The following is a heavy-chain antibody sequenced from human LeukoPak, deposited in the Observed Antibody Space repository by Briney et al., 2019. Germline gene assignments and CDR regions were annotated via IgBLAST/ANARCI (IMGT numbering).Heavy chain of an antibody. CDR3: ARGPYFDYWFDP. V-gene: IGHV1-46*01. CDR1: GYTFTRYY. D-gene: IGHD3-9*01. J-gene: IGHJ5*02. CDR2: IDPSAAST. Sequence: ASVTVSYKASGYTFTRYYFHWVRQAPGQGLEWMGIIDPSAASTGYAQKFQGRVTMTRDKSTSTVYMELSSLRSEDTAVYYCARGPYFDYWFDPWGQGTLVTVPS.